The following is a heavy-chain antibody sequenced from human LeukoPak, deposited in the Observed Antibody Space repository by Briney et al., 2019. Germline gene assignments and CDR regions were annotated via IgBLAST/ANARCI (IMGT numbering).Heavy chain of an antibody. CDR2: IYHSGST. D-gene: IGHD6-19*01. CDR1: GYSISSGYY. J-gene: IGHJ4*02. V-gene: IGHV4-38-2*02. CDR3: ARVVLYSSGWGSDY. Sequence: PSETLSLTCTVSGYSISSGYYWGWIRQPPGKGLEWIGSIYHSGSTYYNPSLKSRVTISVDTSKNQFSLKLSSVTAADTAVYYCARVVLYSSGWGSDYWGQGTLVTVSS.